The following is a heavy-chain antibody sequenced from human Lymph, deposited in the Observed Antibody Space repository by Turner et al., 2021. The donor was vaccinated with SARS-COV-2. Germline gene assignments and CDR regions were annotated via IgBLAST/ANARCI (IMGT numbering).Heavy chain of an antibody. CDR1: GYTFTSYD. V-gene: IGHV1-8*02. Sequence: QVQLVQSGAEVKKPGASVKVSCKAPGYTFTSYDINGVRQATGQGLEWMGWMNPNSGNTGYAQKFQGRVTKTRNTSISTAYMELSSLRSEDTAVYYCARGRYSGGGMDVWGQGTTVTVSS. CDR2: MNPNSGNT. CDR3: ARGRYSGGGMDV. J-gene: IGHJ6*02. D-gene: IGHD1-26*01.